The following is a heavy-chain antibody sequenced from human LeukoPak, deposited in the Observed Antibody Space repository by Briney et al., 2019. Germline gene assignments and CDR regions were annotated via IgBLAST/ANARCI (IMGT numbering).Heavy chain of an antibody. D-gene: IGHD5-24*01. J-gene: IGHJ6*02. V-gene: IGHV3-66*01. Sequence: GGSLRLSCAASGFTVSRHYMSWVRQAPGKGLEWVSVIYNAGSTYYADSVKGRFTISRDNSKNTLYLQMNSLRAEDTAVYYCARDAYKNNYYYAMDVWGQGTTVTVSS. CDR1: GFTVSRHY. CDR2: IYNAGST. CDR3: ARDAYKNNYYYAMDV.